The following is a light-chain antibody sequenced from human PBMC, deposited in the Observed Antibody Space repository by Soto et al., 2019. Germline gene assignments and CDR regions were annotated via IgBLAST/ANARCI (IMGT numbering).Light chain of an antibody. Sequence: ILLTPSPCTLSLSPGERATLSCGAGQSVSNNDLAWYQQKPGQAPSLLIYGASNRATGIPDRLSGSGSGTDFTLTISRLEPEDFSVYYCQQYGSSGTFGQGTKVDIK. CDR3: QQYGSSGT. J-gene: IGKJ1*01. CDR2: GAS. CDR1: QSVSNND. V-gene: IGKV3-20*01.